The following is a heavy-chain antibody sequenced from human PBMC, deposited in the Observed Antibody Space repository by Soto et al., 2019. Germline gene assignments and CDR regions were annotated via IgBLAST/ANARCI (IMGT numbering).Heavy chain of an antibody. J-gene: IGHJ4*02. CDR2: IYYSGST. V-gene: IGHV4-59*08. D-gene: IGHD6-13*01. CDR1: GGSISSYY. CDR3: SRFSYSTGWYYFDY. Sequence: SETLSLTCTVSGGSISSYYWSWIRQPPGKGLEWVGYIYYSGSTNYNPSLKSRVTISVDTSKQQFSLKLSSVTAADTAVYYCSRFSYSTGWYYFDYWGQGTLVTVSS.